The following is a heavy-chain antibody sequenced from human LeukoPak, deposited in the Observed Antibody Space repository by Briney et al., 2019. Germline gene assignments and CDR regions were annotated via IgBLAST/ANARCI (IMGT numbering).Heavy chain of an antibody. CDR3: ARDRSTSNFDY. V-gene: IGHV3-7*01. D-gene: IGHD2-2*01. Sequence: GGTLRLLCAVCGFPYRFYWKRWVRQPRGKGLEGGANVKEDGCEKNYVDAVKRRYTISGDNAQDSRYLEVNSVIAEDRAVYYCARDRSTSNFDYWGQGTLVTVSS. CDR2: VKEDGCEK. CDR1: GFPYRFYW. J-gene: IGHJ4*02.